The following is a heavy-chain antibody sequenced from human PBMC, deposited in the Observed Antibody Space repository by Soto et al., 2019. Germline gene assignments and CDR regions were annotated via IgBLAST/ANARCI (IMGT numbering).Heavy chain of an antibody. CDR1: CGSISSGDYY. D-gene: IGHD5-12*01. V-gene: IGHV4-31*03. Sequence: TLSLTCNVSCGSISSGDYYWSWIRQHPGKGLEWIGYIYYSGTTYYNPSLKSRLIISVDTSKNQFSLRLSSVTAADTAVYYCARSKMATTGPYFDFWGQGTLVTVSS. CDR3: ARSKMATTGPYFDF. J-gene: IGHJ4*02. CDR2: IYYSGTT.